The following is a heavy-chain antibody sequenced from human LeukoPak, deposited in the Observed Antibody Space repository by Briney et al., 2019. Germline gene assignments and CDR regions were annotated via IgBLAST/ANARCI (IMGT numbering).Heavy chain of an antibody. J-gene: IGHJ4*02. CDR1: GFTFSSYE. V-gene: IGHV3-48*03. CDR3: ASLSSGWYATDDY. Sequence: GGSLRLSCAVSGFTFSSYEMNWVRQAPGKGLEWVSYISSSGSTIYYADSVKGRFTISRDNAKNSLYLQMNSLRAEDTAVYYCASLSSGWYATDDYWGQGTLVTVSS. CDR2: ISSSGSTI. D-gene: IGHD6-19*01.